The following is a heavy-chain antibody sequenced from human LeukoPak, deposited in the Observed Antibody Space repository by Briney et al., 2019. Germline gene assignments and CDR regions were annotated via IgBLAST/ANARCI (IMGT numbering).Heavy chain of an antibody. V-gene: IGHV1-18*01. D-gene: IGHD3-3*01. CDR3: ARGRTIFGVVTHLFDY. CDR1: GYTFTSYG. CDR2: ISAYNGNT. Sequence: ASVKVSCKASGYTFTSYGISWVRQAPGQGLEWMGWISAYNGNTNYAQKLQGRVTMTTDTSTSTAYMELRSLRSDDTAVYYCARGRTIFGVVTHLFDYWGQGTLVTVSS. J-gene: IGHJ4*02.